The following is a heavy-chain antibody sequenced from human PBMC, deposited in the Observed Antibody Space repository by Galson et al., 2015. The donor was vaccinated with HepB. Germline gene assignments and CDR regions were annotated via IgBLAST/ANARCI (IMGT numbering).Heavy chain of an antibody. CDR3: AGSIGYCSSTSCPPGDAFDI. J-gene: IGHJ3*02. D-gene: IGHD2-2*03. CDR2: IKQDGSEK. V-gene: IGHV3-7*03. Sequence: SLRLSCAASGFTFSSYWMSWVRQAPGKGLEWVANIKQDGSEKYYVDSVKGRFTISRDNAKNSLYLQMNSLRAEDTAVYYCAGSIGYCSSTSCPPGDAFDIWGQGTMVTVSS. CDR1: GFTFSSYW.